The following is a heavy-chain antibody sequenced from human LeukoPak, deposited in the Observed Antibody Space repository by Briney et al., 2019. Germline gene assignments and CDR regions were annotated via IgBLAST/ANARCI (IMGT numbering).Heavy chain of an antibody. D-gene: IGHD4-17*01. CDR1: GFTFSNYE. Sequence: GGSLRLSCVASGFTFSNYEMNWVRQAPGKGLEWVSYISSGGSTIYYADSVKGRFTISRDNAKNSLYLQMNSLRDEDTAVYYCARGGYGDGDYWGQGTLVTVSS. CDR2: ISSGGSTI. CDR3: ARGGYGDGDY. V-gene: IGHV3-48*03. J-gene: IGHJ4*02.